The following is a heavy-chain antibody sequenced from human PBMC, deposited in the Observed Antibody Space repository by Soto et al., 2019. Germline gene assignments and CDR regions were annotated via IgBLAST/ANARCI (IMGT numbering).Heavy chain of an antibody. CDR1: GYTFTSYG. CDR2: ISAYNGNT. V-gene: IGHV1-18*01. J-gene: IGHJ6*02. D-gene: IGHD2-2*01. Sequence: ASVKVSCKASGYTFTSYGISWVRQAPGQGLEWMGWISAYNGNTNYAQKLQGRVTMTTDTSTSTAYMELRSLRSDDTAVYYCARSYCISPSCHHYYYYGMDVWGQGTTVTVS. CDR3: ARSYCISPSCHHYYYYGMDV.